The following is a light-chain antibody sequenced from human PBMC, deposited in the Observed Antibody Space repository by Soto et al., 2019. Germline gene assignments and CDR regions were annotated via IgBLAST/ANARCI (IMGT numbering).Light chain of an antibody. Sequence: EIVLTQSPATLSLSPGERATLSCRASQSVSSYLAWYQQKPGQAPRLLIYDASNRATGIPARFSGSGSGTDFTLTIGSLEPEHFAVYYCQQRSNWLTFGGGTKVEIK. J-gene: IGKJ4*01. V-gene: IGKV3-11*01. CDR2: DAS. CDR3: QQRSNWLT. CDR1: QSVSSY.